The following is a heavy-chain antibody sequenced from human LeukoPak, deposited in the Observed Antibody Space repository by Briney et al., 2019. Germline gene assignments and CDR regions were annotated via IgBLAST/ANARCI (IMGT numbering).Heavy chain of an antibody. V-gene: IGHV3-7*01. CDR3: ARGRLRMNY. Sequence: PGGSLRLSCAASGFTFSSYWMSWVRQAPGKGLECVANIKEDGSEKYYVDSVKGRFTISRDNTKNSLNLQMNSLRAEDTAVYYCARGRLRMNYWGQGNLATVSS. CDR1: GFTFSSYW. CDR2: IKEDGSEK. J-gene: IGHJ4*02. D-gene: IGHD2-15*01.